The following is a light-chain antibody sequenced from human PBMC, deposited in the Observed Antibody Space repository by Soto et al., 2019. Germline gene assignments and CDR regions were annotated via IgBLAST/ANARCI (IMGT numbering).Light chain of an antibody. CDR1: NSDVGGYDY. CDR3: SSFTNSNPWV. Sequence: QSALTQPASVSGSPGQSINIYCTGTNSDVGGYDYVSWYKQYPGQAPKVIIYEVTYRPSGVSARFSGSKSGTTASLTISDLQTEDEADYYCSSFTNSNPWVFGGGTQLTVL. V-gene: IGLV2-14*01. J-gene: IGLJ7*01. CDR2: EVT.